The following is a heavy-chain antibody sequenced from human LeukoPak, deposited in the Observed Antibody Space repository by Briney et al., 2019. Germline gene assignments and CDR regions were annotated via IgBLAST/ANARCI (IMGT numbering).Heavy chain of an antibody. CDR3: ARDRGVMYFDC. Sequence: GASVKVSCKASGGSFSTYVISWVRQAPGQGLEWMGGIIPIFGTANYAQKFQGRVTITADESTSTAYMELSSLRSEDTAVYYCARDRGVMYFDCWGQGTLVTVSS. V-gene: IGHV1-69*13. D-gene: IGHD3-10*01. CDR1: GGSFSTYV. J-gene: IGHJ4*02. CDR2: IIPIFGTA.